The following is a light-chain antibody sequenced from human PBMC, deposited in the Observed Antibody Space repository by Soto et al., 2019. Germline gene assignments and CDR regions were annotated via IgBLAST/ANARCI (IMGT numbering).Light chain of an antibody. Sequence: EIVLTQSPGTLSLSPGERATLSCRPSQSVSSDYLAWYQQKPGQAPRLLIYGASSRATGIPDRFSGSGSGTAFTLTISRLEPEDFAVYYCQQYGSSPRTFGQGTKVDIK. CDR1: QSVSSDY. CDR3: QQYGSSPRT. J-gene: IGKJ1*01. CDR2: GAS. V-gene: IGKV3-20*01.